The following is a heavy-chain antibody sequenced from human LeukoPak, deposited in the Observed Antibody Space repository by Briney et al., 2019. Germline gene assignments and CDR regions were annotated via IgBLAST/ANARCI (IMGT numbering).Heavy chain of an antibody. J-gene: IGHJ4*02. CDR1: GFTFSNFA. V-gene: IGHV3-23*01. CDR3: ARDRGGLLWFGELFDY. Sequence: GGSLRLSCAASGFTFSNFAMSWVRQAPGKGLEWVSAISGSGGSTYYADSVKGRFTISRDNSKNALFLQMNSLRAEDTAVYYCARDRGGLLWFGELFDYWGQGTLVTVSS. D-gene: IGHD3-10*01. CDR2: ISGSGGST.